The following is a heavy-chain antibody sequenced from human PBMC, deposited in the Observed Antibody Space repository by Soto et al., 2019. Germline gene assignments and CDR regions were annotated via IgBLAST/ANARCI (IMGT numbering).Heavy chain of an antibody. Sequence: PSETLSLTCTVSGGSISSYYWSWIRQPPGKGLEWIGYIYYSGSTNYNPSLKSRVTISVDTSKNQFSLKLSSVTAADTAVYYCERDREAVALDYWGQGTLVTGSS. J-gene: IGHJ4*02. D-gene: IGHD6-19*01. CDR3: ERDREAVALDY. CDR1: GGSISSYY. V-gene: IGHV4-59*01. CDR2: IYYSGST.